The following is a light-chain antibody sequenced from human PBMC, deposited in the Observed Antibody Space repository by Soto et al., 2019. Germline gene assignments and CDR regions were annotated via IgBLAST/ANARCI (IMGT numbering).Light chain of an antibody. CDR3: CSYAGSSTFYV. Sequence: QSALTQPASVSGSPGQSITISCTGTSSDVGSYKLVSWYQQHPGKAPKLMIYEGSQRPSGVSNRFSGSKSGNTASLTISGLQAEDEADYYCCSYAGSSTFYVFGTGTKLTV. CDR2: EGS. CDR1: SSDVGSYKL. V-gene: IGLV2-23*03. J-gene: IGLJ1*01.